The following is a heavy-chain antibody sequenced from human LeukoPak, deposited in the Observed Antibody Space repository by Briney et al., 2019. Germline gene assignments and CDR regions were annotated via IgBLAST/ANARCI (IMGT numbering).Heavy chain of an antibody. J-gene: IGHJ5*02. D-gene: IGHD3-22*01. Sequence: GVPLTLPCTASRLLFNRYCMMCPRHSTGKAVEGVAHIKQDGSEKLYVDSEKRLHTISRDNAKNALYLQMNSMRAEDTAVYYCARDYYSSGPGVAFDPWGQGTLVTVSS. CDR3: ARDYYSSGPGVAFDP. CDR1: RLLFNRYC. V-gene: IGHV3-7*01. CDR2: IKQDGSEK.